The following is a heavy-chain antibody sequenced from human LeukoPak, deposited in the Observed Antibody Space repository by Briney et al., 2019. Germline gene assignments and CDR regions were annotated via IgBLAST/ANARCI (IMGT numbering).Heavy chain of an antibody. CDR1: GGSFSGYY. Sequence: PSETLSLTCAVYGGSFSGYYWSWIRQPPGKGLEWIGEINHSGSTNYNPSLKSRVTISVDTSKNQFSLKLSSVTAADTAVYYCARGHPGPHYYYGMDVWGQGTTVTVPS. CDR3: ARGHPGPHYYYGMDV. CDR2: INHSGST. J-gene: IGHJ6*02. V-gene: IGHV4-34*01.